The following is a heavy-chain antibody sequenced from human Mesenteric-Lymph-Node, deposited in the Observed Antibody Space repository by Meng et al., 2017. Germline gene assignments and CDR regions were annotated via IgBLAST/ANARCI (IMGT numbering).Heavy chain of an antibody. D-gene: IGHD1-26*01. CDR3: ARLGATYGDADY. CDR2: IYHSGST. CDR1: GGSISSSNW. V-gene: IGHV4-4*02. J-gene: IGHJ4*02. Sequence: QGRLQESGPGLLKPSGTLSRTRSVSGGSISSSNWWSWVRQPPGKGLEWIGEIYHSGSTNYNPSLKSRVTISVDKSKNQFSLELSSVTAADTAVYYCARLGATYGDADYWGQGTLVTVSS.